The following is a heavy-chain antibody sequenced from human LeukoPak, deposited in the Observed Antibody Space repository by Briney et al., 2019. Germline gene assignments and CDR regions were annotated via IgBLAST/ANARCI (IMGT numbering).Heavy chain of an antibody. CDR1: GYSFTSYW. Sequence: GESLKISCKGSGYSFTSYWIGWVRQMPGKGLEWMGIIYPGDSDTRYSPSFQGQVTISAEKPIITAYLQWSSLKASDTALYYCASRKKGMATAGFDYWGQGTLVTVSS. CDR3: ASRKKGMATAGFDY. CDR2: IYPGDSDT. D-gene: IGHD5-24*01. J-gene: IGHJ4*02. V-gene: IGHV5-51*04.